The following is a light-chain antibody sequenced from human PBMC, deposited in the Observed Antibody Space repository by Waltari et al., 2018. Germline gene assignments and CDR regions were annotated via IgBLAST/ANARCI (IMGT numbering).Light chain of an antibody. CDR2: GVS. J-gene: IGLJ3*02. CDR3: SSFTSSATWV. Sequence: SALTQPASLSGSPRQSIPISCTGTNSDICGLHNVSWYQHHSGQAPKLMIFGVSDRPSGVSNRFSGSKSGNTASLTISELQADDEADYYCSSFTSSATWVFGGGTKLTVL. V-gene: IGLV2-14*03. CDR1: NSDICGLHN.